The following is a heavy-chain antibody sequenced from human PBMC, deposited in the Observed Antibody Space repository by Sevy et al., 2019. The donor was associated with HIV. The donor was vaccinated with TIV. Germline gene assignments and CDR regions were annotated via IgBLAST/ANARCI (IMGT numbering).Heavy chain of an antibody. J-gene: IGHJ4*02. CDR1: GGSISSGSYY. V-gene: IGHV4-61*02. D-gene: IGHD4-17*01. CDR3: ARAQGATVTTSFSFDY. CDR2: IYTSGST. Sequence: SETLSITCTVSGGSISSGSYYWSWIRQPAGKELEWIGRIYTSGSTTYNPSLKSRVIMSVDTSKNQFSLKLNSVTAADTAVYYCARAQGATVTTSFSFDYWGQGMLVTVSS.